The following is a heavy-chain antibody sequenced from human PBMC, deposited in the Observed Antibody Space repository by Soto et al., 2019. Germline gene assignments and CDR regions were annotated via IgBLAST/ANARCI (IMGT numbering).Heavy chain of an antibody. CDR3: AREWFRSGYDGEDY. Sequence: GGSLRLSCAASGFTFSSYWMSWVRQAPGKGLEWVANIKQDGSEKYYVDSVKGRFTISRDNAKNSLYLQMNSLRAEDTAVYYCAREWFRSGYDGEDYWGQGTLVTVSS. D-gene: IGHD5-12*01. CDR2: IKQDGSEK. J-gene: IGHJ4*02. V-gene: IGHV3-7*01. CDR1: GFTFSSYW.